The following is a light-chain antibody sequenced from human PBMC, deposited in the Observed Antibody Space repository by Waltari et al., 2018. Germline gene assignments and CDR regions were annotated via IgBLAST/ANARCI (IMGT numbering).Light chain of an antibody. CDR2: SAY. Sequence: EIVLTQSPGTLSLSPGERATLSCRASQSVSDYYLAWYQQKPGQAPRLLIYSAYNRAAGVPDRFSGSGSGTDFTLTISRLEPGDFAVYYCQQYWSSFPWTFGQGTKVEI. V-gene: IGKV3-20*01. J-gene: IGKJ1*01. CDR1: QSVSDYY. CDR3: QQYWSSFPWT.